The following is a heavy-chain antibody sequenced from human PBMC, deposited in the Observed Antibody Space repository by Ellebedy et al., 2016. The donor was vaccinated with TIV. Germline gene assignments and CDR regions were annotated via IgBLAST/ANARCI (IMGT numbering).Heavy chain of an antibody. J-gene: IGHJ4*02. CDR2: INPNSGGT. V-gene: IGHV1-2*02. CDR3: ARDRTEGASTVGY. D-gene: IGHD3/OR15-3a*01. CDR1: GYTFTSYG. Sequence: ASVKVSCXASGYTFTSYGISWVRQAPGQGLEWMGWINPNSGGTDFAQKFQGRVTMTRDTSISTAYMELSRLYSDDTAVYYCARDRTEGASTVGYWGQGTLVTVSS.